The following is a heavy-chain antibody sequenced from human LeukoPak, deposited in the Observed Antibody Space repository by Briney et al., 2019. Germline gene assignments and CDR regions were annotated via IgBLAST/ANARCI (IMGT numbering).Heavy chain of an antibody. CDR3: AKEHKWIVATTTVPDY. Sequence: HSGGSLRLSCAASGFTFSSYAMSWVRQAPGKGLEWVSAISGSGGSTYYADSVKGRFTISRDNSKNTLYLQMNSLRAEDTAVYYCAKEHKWIVATTTVPDYWGQGTLVTVSS. CDR1: GFTFSSYA. CDR2: ISGSGGST. D-gene: IGHD5-12*01. J-gene: IGHJ4*02. V-gene: IGHV3-23*01.